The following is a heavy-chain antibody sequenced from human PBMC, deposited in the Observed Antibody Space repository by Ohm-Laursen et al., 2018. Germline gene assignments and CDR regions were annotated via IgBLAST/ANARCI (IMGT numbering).Heavy chain of an antibody. CDR2: ISWNSGSI. Sequence: SSLRLSCSASGFRFDDYGMHWVRQAPGKGLEWVSGISWNSGSIGYADSVKGRFTISRDNAKNTLYLQVSSLRAEDTAVYYCTRGNNHGLWGRGTLVTVSS. V-gene: IGHV3-9*01. J-gene: IGHJ2*01. D-gene: IGHD2/OR15-2a*01. CDR3: TRGNNHGL. CDR1: GFRFDDYG.